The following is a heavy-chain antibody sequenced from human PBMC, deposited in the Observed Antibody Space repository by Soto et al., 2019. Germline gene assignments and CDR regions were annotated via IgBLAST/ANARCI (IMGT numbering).Heavy chain of an antibody. V-gene: IGHV6-1*01. CDR1: GDSVSSNSAA. D-gene: IGHD3-3*01. Sequence: KQSQTLSLTCAISGDSVSSNSAAWNWIRQSPSRGLEWLGRTYYRSKWDNDYAVSVKSRITINPDTSKNQFSLQLNSVTPEDTAVYYCARASFKNYDFWSGYYTPQYYFDYWGQGTLVTVSS. CDR2: TYYRSKWDN. J-gene: IGHJ4*02. CDR3: ARASFKNYDFWSGYYTPQYYFDY.